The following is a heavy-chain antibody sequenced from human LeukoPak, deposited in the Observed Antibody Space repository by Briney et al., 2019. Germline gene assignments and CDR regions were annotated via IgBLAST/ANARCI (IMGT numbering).Heavy chain of an antibody. CDR2: INPNSGGT. Sequence: ASVKVSCKASGYTFTGYYMHWVRQAPGQGLEWMGRINPNSGGTNYAQKFQGRVTMTRDTSISTAYMELSRLRSDDTAVYSCASQGWGSGSYRIDYWGQGTLVTVSS. CDR3: ASQGWGSGSYRIDY. D-gene: IGHD1-26*01. J-gene: IGHJ4*02. CDR1: GYTFTGYY. V-gene: IGHV1-2*06.